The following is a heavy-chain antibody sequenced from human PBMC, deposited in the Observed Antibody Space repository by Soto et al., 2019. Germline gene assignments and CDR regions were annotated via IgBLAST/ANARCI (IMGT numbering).Heavy chain of an antibody. D-gene: IGHD2-15*01. Sequence: ASVKVSCKTSGYTFSAYYVHWARRAPGQGLEWMGIINPSGGSTNYAQKFQGRVTMTRDTSTSTVYMELSSLRSEDTAVHYCARALGGNRYDYWGLGTLVTVPQ. CDR3: ARALGGNRYDY. V-gene: IGHV1-46*01. CDR2: INPSGGST. J-gene: IGHJ4*02. CDR1: GYTFSAYY.